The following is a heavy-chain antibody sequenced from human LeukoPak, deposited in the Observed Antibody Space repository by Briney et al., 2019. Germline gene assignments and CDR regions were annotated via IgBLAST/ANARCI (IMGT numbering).Heavy chain of an antibody. D-gene: IGHD6-13*01. CDR2: IDRGGST. V-gene: IGHV3-53*01. J-gene: IGHJ6*02. CDR1: GFSVSSND. Sequence: PGGSLRLSCEASGFSVSSNDMSWVRQAPGKGLECASVIDRGGSTFYADSVKGRFTISRDNSKNTLYLQMNSLRVEDTAEFYCAKRVGYGYGMDVWGQGTTVTVSS. CDR3: AKRVGYGYGMDV.